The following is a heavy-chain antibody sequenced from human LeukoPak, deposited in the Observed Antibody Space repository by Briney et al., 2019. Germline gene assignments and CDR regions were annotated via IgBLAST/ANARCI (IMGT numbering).Heavy chain of an antibody. V-gene: IGHV1-18*01. CDR2: ISAYNGNT. D-gene: IGHD6-19*01. CDR1: GYTFTSYG. Sequence: ASVKVSCKASGYTFTSYGISWVRQAPGQGLEWMGWISAYNGNTNYAQKLQGRVTMTTDASTSTAYMEPRSLRSDDTAVYYCARVAGIAVAGTADYWGQGTLVTVSS. CDR3: ARVAGIAVAGTADY. J-gene: IGHJ4*02.